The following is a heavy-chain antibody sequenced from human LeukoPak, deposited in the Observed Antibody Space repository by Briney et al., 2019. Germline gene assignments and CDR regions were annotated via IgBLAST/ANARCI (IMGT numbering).Heavy chain of an antibody. V-gene: IGHV1-2*02. CDR2: INPTSGGT. CDR3: ARERYGSGSYTDY. CDR1: GFMFTDYY. Sequence: ASVKVSCKASGFMFTDYYIHWVRQAPGQGLEWMGWINPTSGGTNFAQRFQGRVTMTGDTSISTVYMEINSLRSDDTAMYFCARERYGSGSYTDYWGQGTLVTVSS. J-gene: IGHJ4*02. D-gene: IGHD3-10*01.